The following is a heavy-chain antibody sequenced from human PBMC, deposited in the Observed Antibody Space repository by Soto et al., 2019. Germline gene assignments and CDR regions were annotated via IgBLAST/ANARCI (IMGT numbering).Heavy chain of an antibody. V-gene: IGHV3-23*01. CDR3: AKDLSKQWLVPYYFDY. CDR2: ISGSGGST. J-gene: IGHJ4*02. D-gene: IGHD6-19*01. Sequence: GGSLRLSCAASGFTFSSYAMSWVRQAPGKGLEWVSAISGSGGSTYYADSVKGRFTISRDNSKNTLYLQMNSLRAEDTAVYYCAKDLSKQWLVPYYFDYWGQGTLGILSS. CDR1: GFTFSSYA.